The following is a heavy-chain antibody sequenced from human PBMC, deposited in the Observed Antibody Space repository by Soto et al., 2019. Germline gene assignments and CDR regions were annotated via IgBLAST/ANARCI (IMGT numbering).Heavy chain of an antibody. Sequence: QVQLQESGPGLVKPSQTLSLTCTVSGGSISSGGYYWSWIRQHPGKGLEWIWYIPYSGSTSYNPSLNSRVTISVDASKNHFSLKLSSVTAADTAVYYCAIYDSSGSGGFQQWGQGTLVTVSS. D-gene: IGHD3-22*01. CDR1: GGSISSGGYY. CDR2: IPYSGST. J-gene: IGHJ1*01. CDR3: AIYDSSGSGGFQQ. V-gene: IGHV4-31*03.